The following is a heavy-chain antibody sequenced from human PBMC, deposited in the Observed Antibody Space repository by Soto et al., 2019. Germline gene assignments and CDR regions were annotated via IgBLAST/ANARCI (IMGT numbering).Heavy chain of an antibody. Sequence: GASVKVSCKASGGTFSSYTISWVRQAPGQGLEWMGRIIPILGIANYAQKFQGRVTITADKSTSTAYMELSSLRSEDTAVYYCARQPQVVPAAINWFDPWGQGTLVTVSS. V-gene: IGHV1-69*02. D-gene: IGHD2-2*01. CDR2: IIPILGIA. CDR3: ARQPQVVPAAINWFDP. CDR1: GGTFSSYT. J-gene: IGHJ5*02.